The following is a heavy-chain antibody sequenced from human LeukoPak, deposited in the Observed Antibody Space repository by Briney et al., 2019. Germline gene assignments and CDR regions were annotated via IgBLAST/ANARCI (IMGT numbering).Heavy chain of an antibody. J-gene: IGHJ4*02. D-gene: IGHD1-14*01. V-gene: IGHV3-23*01. Sequence: GGSLRLSCAASGFTFSSYAMGWVRQAPGKGLEWVSSFSGSGGRTYYADSVKGRFTISRDNSKNTLYLQMNSLRAEDTAVYYCAKPARTDYADYWGQGTLVTVSS. CDR2: FSGSGGRT. CDR1: GFTFSSYA. CDR3: AKPARTDYADY.